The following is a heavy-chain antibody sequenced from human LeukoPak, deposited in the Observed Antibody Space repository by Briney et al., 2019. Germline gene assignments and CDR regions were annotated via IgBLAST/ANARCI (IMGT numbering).Heavy chain of an antibody. CDR1: GYSFTNYW. CDR3: ARGGASWDGPLNY. D-gene: IGHD1-26*01. CDR2: IYPGDSDA. J-gene: IGHJ4*02. V-gene: IGHV5-51*01. Sequence: GESLKISCKGSGYSFTNYWIGWVLQMPGKGLEWMVIIYPGDSDAKYSPSFQGQVTFSADKSISTAYLQWSSLKASDTAMYYCARGGASWDGPLNYWGQGALVTVSS.